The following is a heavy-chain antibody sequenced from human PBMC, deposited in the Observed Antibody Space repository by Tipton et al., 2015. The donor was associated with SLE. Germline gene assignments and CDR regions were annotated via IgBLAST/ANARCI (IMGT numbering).Heavy chain of an antibody. J-gene: IGHJ4*02. D-gene: IGHD4-17*01. CDR3: ARQAVTGDY. V-gene: IGHV4-39*07. CDR2: IYYSGST. Sequence: LRLSCAASGFTFSSYEMNWVRQPPGKGLEWIGSIYYSGSTYYNPSLKSRVTISVDTSKNQFSLKLSSVTAADTAVYYCARQAVTGDYWGQGTLVTVSS. CDR1: GFTFSSYE.